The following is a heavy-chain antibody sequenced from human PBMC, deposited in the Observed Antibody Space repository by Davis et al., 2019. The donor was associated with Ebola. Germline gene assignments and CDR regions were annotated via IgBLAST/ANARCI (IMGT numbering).Heavy chain of an antibody. CDR3: ATGIAAAGPLDY. V-gene: IGHV3-13*01. D-gene: IGHD6-13*01. CDR2: IGTAGDT. J-gene: IGHJ4*02. Sequence: GESLKISCAASGFTFSSYSMNWVRQATGKGLEWVSAIGTAGDTYYPGSVKGRFTISRENAKNSLYLQMNSLRAEDTAVYYCATGIAAAGPLDYWGQGTLVTVSS. CDR1: GFTFSSYS.